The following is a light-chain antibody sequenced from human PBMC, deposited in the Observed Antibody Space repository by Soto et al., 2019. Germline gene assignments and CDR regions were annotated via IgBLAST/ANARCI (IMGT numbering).Light chain of an antibody. J-gene: IGKJ3*01. CDR3: QHSFSSPFT. CDR2: AAS. Sequence: DIQMTQSPSSLSASVGDRVSITCRASQSIRSHLNWYQQKAGKAPKVLIYAASSLQGGVPSRFSGSGSGTDFTLTNNSLQPEDFATYYCQHSFSSPFTFPPGTKVDIK. V-gene: IGKV1-39*01. CDR1: QSIRSH.